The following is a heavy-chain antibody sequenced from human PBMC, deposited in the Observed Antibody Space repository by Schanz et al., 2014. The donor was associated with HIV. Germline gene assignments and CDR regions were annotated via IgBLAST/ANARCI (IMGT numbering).Heavy chain of an antibody. Sequence: QVQLVQSGAEVKKPGASVRVSCEASGYTFTTYAINWVRQATGQGLEWMGWMNPNSGHTGYAQKFQGRVTMTRNTSISTAYMELSSLRSADTAVYFCARAAFSSEYYYGMDVWGQGTTVTVSS. CDR2: MNPNSGHT. CDR3: ARAAFSSEYYYGMDV. V-gene: IGHV1-8*01. J-gene: IGHJ6*02. D-gene: IGHD3-3*02. CDR1: GYTFTTYA.